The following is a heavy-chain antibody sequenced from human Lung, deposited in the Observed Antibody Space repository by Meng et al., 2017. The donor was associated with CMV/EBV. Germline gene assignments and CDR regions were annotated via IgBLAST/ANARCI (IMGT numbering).Heavy chain of an antibody. CDR2: ISSSGTYI. D-gene: IGHD3-22*01. CDR1: GFTFSSYS. V-gene: IGHV3-21*01. CDR3: ARGSTSVTMIVVVFTAASLAYDS. J-gene: IGHJ4*02. Sequence: GESLKISCAASGFTFSSYSMNWVRQAPGKGLEWVSSISSSGTYIYYADSVKGRFTISRDNAQNSLYLQMNSLRAEGTAVYYCARGSTSVTMIVVVFTAASLAYDSWXQGTLVXVSS.